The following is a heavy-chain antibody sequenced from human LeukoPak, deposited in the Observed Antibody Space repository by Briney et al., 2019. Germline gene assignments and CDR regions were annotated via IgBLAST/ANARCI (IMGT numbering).Heavy chain of an antibody. CDR2: ISAYNGNT. Sequence: ASVKVSCKASGYTFTSYGISWVRQAPGQGLEWMGWISAYNGNTNYAQKLQGRVTMTTDTSTSTAYMELRSLRTDDTAVYYCARINPLRYFDWSKRETPNWFDPWGQGTLVTVSS. CDR1: GYTFTSYG. J-gene: IGHJ5*02. D-gene: IGHD3-9*01. CDR3: ARINPLRYFDWSKRETPNWFDP. V-gene: IGHV1-18*01.